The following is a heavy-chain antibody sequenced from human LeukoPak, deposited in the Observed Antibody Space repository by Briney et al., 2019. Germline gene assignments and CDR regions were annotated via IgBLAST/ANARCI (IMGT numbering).Heavy chain of an antibody. CDR2: IRYDGSNK. J-gene: IGHJ4*02. CDR1: GFTFSSYG. D-gene: IGHD5-12*01. Sequence: GGSLRLSCAASGFTFSSYGIHWVRQAPGKGLEWVAFIRYDGSNKYYADSVKGRFTISRDNSKNTLYLQMNSLRAEDTAVYYCAHIIVATIPPYSNFDYWGQGTLVTVPS. V-gene: IGHV3-30*02. CDR3: AHIIVATIPPYSNFDY.